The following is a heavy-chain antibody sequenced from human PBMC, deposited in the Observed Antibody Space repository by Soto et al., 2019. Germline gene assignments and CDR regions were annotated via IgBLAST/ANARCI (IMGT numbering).Heavy chain of an antibody. CDR3: ARDARAVAGTDY. CDR2: ISSDSTYI. V-gene: IGHV3-21*04. CDR1: GFNFRDYH. Sequence: GGSLRLSCAASGFNFRDYHMSWVRQAPGKGLEWVSTISSDSTYIHYAESLQGRFTITRDNAKNSLYLHLHGRRAEDAALYYCARDARAVAGTDYWGQGTLVTVSS. D-gene: IGHD6-19*01. J-gene: IGHJ4*02.